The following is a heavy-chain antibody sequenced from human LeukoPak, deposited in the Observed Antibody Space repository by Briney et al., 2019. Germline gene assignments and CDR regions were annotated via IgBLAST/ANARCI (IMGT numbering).Heavy chain of an antibody. J-gene: IGHJ5*02. Sequence: SETLSLTCAAYGGSFSGYYWSWIRQPPGKGLEWIGEINHSGSTNYNPSLKSRVTISVDMSKNQFSLKLSSVTAADTAVYYCARGPKAVAVSWGQGTLVTVSS. CDR1: GGSFSGYY. CDR2: INHSGST. CDR3: ARGPKAVAVS. D-gene: IGHD6-19*01. V-gene: IGHV4-34*01.